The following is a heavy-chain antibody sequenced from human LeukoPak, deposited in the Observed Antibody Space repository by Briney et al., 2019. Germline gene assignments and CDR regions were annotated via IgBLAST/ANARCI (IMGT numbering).Heavy chain of an antibody. Sequence: GRPLRLSCAASGFTFSSYGMHWVRQAPGKGLEWVSAISGSGGSTYYADSVKGRFTISRDNSKNTLYLQMNSLRAEDTAVYYCAKEWGLLVGPFDYWGQGTLVTVSS. J-gene: IGHJ4*02. CDR1: GFTFSSYG. CDR3: AKEWGLLVGPFDY. CDR2: ISGSGGST. V-gene: IGHV3-23*01. D-gene: IGHD1-26*01.